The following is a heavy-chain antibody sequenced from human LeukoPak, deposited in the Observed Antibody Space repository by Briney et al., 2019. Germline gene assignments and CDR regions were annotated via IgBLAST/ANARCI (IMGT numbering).Heavy chain of an antibody. Sequence: GRSLRLSCAASGFTFSSYGMHWVRQAPGKGLEWVAVISYDGSNKYYADSVEGRFTISRDNSKNTLYLQMNSLRAEDTAVYYCAKGMREGGNWFDPWGQGTLVTVSS. CDR2: ISYDGSNK. V-gene: IGHV3-30*18. CDR3: AKGMREGGNWFDP. J-gene: IGHJ5*02. D-gene: IGHD3-16*01. CDR1: GFTFSSYG.